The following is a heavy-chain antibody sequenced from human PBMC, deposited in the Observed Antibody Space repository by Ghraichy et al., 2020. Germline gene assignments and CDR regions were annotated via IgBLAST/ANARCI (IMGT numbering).Heavy chain of an antibody. J-gene: IGHJ4*02. CDR2: IWYDGSNK. Sequence: GASLRLSCAASGFTFSSYGMHWVRQAPGKGLEGVAVIWYDGSNKYYADSVKGRFTISRDNSKNTLYLQMNSLRAEDTAVYYCARDLARYSSSYTFDYWGQGTLVTVSS. D-gene: IGHD6-6*01. CDR1: GFTFSSYG. CDR3: ARDLARYSSSYTFDY. V-gene: IGHV3-33*01.